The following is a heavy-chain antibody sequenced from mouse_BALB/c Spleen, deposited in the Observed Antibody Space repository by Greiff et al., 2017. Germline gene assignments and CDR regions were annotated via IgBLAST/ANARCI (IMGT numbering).Heavy chain of an antibody. J-gene: IGHJ4*01. Sequence: VKLQQSGAELVRPGVSVTISCKGSGYTFTDYAMHWVKQSHAKSLEWIGVISTYYGDASYNQKFKGKATMTVDKSSSTAYMELARLTSEDSAIYYCARTGAMDYWGQGTSVTVSS. CDR3: ARTGAMDY. CDR1: GYTFTDYA. V-gene: IGHV1S137*01. CDR2: ISTYYGDA.